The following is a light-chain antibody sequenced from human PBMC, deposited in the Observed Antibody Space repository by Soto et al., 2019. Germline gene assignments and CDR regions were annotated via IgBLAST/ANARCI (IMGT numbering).Light chain of an antibody. CDR3: YSYAGSSTFV. V-gene: IGLV2-23*03. Sequence: QSVLTQAASVSGSPGQSITISCTGTSSDVGSHDLVSWFQQHPGKTPKLMIYEGSKRPSGVSNRFSGSKSGNTASLTISGLQAEDEADYYCYSYAGSSTFVFGGGTKLT. CDR1: SSDVGSHDL. CDR2: EGS. J-gene: IGLJ3*02.